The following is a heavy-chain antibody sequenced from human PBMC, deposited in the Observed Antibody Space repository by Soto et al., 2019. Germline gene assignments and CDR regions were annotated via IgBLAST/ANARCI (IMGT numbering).Heavy chain of an antibody. J-gene: IGHJ6*02. CDR3: ARPSSSDYYYGMDV. CDR2: XYXXXSXT. V-gene: IGHV5-51*01. CDR1: GYSFTSYW. Sequence: LGESLKMSCKGSGYSFTSYWIVWVRQMPGKGLEWMXIXYXXXSXTXXXPXXXXQVTISADKSISTAYLQWRSLKASDTAMYYCARPSSSDYYYGMDVWGQGTTVTVSS. D-gene: IGHD1-26*01.